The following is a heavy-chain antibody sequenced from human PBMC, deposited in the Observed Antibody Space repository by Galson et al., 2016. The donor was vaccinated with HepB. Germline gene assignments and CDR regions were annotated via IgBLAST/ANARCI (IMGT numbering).Heavy chain of an antibody. V-gene: IGHV3-49*03. J-gene: IGHJ4*02. CDR2: IRSKAYGETT. CDR3: TRATYDFWSGYSTPVGFFDY. Sequence: SLRLSCAGSGFTFGDYAMSWFRQAPGKGLEWVGLIRSKAYGETTEYAASVKGRFTLSRDDSKSIAYVHMYSLKTEDTAVYYCTRATYDFWSGYSTPVGFFDYWGQGALLTVSS. CDR1: GFTFGDYA. D-gene: IGHD3-3*01.